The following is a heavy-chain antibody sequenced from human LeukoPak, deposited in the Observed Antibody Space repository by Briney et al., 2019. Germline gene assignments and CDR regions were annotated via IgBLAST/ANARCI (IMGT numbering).Heavy chain of an antibody. CDR2: IYSGGST. D-gene: IGHD3-10*01. J-gene: IGHJ3*02. V-gene: IGHV3-66*02. CDR3: ARAGVRVKGAFDI. Sequence: PGGSLRLSCAASGFTFSSYAMSWVRQAPGKGLEWVSVIYSGGSTYYADSVKGRFTISRDNSKNTLYLQMNSLRAEDTAVYYCARAGVRVKGAFDIWGQGTMVTVSS. CDR1: GFTFSSYA.